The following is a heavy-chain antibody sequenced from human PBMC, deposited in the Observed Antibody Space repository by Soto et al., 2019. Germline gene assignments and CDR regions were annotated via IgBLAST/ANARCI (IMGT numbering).Heavy chain of an antibody. V-gene: IGHV4-30-4*01. Sequence: QVQLQESGPGLVKPSQTLSLTCTVSGGSISSGDYYWRWIRPPPGTGLEWIGYIYYSGSTYYNPSLKSRVTIPVDTSKNQFSLKLSSVTAADTAVYYCAREGAAAGLFDYWGQGTLVTVSS. J-gene: IGHJ4*02. CDR2: IYYSGST. CDR3: AREGAAAGLFDY. D-gene: IGHD6-13*01. CDR1: GGSISSGDYY.